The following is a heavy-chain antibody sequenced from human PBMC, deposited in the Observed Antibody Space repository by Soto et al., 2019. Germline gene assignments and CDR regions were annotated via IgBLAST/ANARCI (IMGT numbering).Heavy chain of an antibody. CDR3: STTVIIEDLVDS. CDR1: GGMFKTYD. CDR2: MSPDTGHS. J-gene: IGHJ4*02. D-gene: IGHD4-17*01. V-gene: IGHV1-8*02. Sequence: QVQLVQSGAEVKQPGASVKVSCKVYGGMFKTYDIHWVRQAPGQGLEWLGWMSPDTGHSVPSWNFQGRVTLTTNTSISTSFMELSNLRPEDTALYYCSTTVIIEDLVDSWGQGTQVTVSS.